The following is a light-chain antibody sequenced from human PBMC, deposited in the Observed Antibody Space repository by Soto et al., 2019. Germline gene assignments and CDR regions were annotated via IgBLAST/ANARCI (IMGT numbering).Light chain of an antibody. CDR1: QSVSSSY. Sequence: EIVLTQSPATLSVSPGERVTLSCRASQSVSSSYLAWYQQKPGQAPRLLIYGASSRATGIPDRFSGSGSGTDFTLTISSLQSEDFAVYYCQQYNNWPPITFGQGTRLEIK. V-gene: IGKV3D-15*01. CDR3: QQYNNWPPIT. CDR2: GAS. J-gene: IGKJ5*01.